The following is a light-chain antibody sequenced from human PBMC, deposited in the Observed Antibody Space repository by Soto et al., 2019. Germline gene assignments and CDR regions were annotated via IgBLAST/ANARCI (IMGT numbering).Light chain of an antibody. CDR2: DAS. CDR3: QQRSNWPLT. Sequence: EIVLTQSPATLSLSPGERATLSCRASQSVSSYLAWYQQNPGQAPRLLIYDASNRATGIPARFSGSGSWTDFTLTISSLETADFAVYYCQQRSNWPLTFGGGTKVEIK. CDR1: QSVSSY. J-gene: IGKJ4*01. V-gene: IGKV3-11*01.